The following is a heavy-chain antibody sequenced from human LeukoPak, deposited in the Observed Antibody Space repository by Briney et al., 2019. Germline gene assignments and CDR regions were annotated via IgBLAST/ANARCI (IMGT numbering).Heavy chain of an antibody. CDR1: GFTFSSYW. Sequence: PGGSLRLSCAASGFTFSSYWMHWVRQASGKGLVWVSRINSDGSSTSYADSVKGRFTISRDNAKTTLYLQMNSLRAEDTAVYYCARGVNDFWSGSDFDYWGQGTLVTVSS. D-gene: IGHD3-3*01. J-gene: IGHJ4*02. V-gene: IGHV3-74*01. CDR3: ARGVNDFWSGSDFDY. CDR2: INSDGSST.